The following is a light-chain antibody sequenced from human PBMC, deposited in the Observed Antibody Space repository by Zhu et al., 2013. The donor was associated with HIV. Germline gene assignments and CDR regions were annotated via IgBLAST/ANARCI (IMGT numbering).Light chain of an antibody. J-gene: IGKJ5*01. CDR3: QQYNSYSPIT. Sequence: IQLTQSPSSLSASVGDRVTITCRASPGISTYLAWYQQKPGKAPKRLIYVASSLQSGVPSRFSGSGSGTEFTLTISSLQPDDFATYYCQQYNSYSPITFGQGTRVDIK. V-gene: IGKV1-9*01. CDR2: VAS. CDR1: PGISTY.